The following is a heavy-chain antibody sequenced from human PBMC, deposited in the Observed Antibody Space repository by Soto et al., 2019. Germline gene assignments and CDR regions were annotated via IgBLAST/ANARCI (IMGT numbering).Heavy chain of an antibody. CDR1: GFTFSDYY. Sequence: GGSLRLSCAASGFTFSDYYMSWIRQAPGKGLEWISYISNGGSIIYYADSVKGRFTISRDNAKNSLYLQMDSLRGDDTAGYYCVRDPPDGYDTTFDYWGQGTLVTVSS. D-gene: IGHD3-22*01. J-gene: IGHJ4*02. CDR3: VRDPPDGYDTTFDY. CDR2: ISNGGSII. V-gene: IGHV3-11*01.